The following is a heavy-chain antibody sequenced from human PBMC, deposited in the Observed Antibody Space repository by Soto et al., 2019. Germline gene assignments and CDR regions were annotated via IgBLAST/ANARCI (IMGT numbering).Heavy chain of an antibody. CDR3: ARDQVQQLVQRGYYGMDL. Sequence: PSQTPSLTCAISGDSFSSNSGAWNCIRQSPSRGLEWLGRTYYRSKWYNDYAVSVKSRITINPDTSKNQFSLQLNSVTPEDTAVYYCARDQVQQLVQRGYYGMDLWGQGPTGTVS. CDR2: TYYRSKWYN. D-gene: IGHD6-13*01. CDR1: GDSFSSNSGA. V-gene: IGHV6-1*01. J-gene: IGHJ6*02.